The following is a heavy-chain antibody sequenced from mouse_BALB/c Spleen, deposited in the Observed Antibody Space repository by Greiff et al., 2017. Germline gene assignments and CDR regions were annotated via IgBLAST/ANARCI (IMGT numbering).Heavy chain of an antibody. J-gene: IGHJ3*01. V-gene: IGHV5-9-4*01. CDR1: GFTFSSYA. CDR3: ASLYDGYPAWFAY. CDR2: ISSGGSYT. D-gene: IGHD2-3*01. Sequence: DVKLVESGGGLVKPGGSLKLSCAASGFTFSSYAMSWVRQSPEKRLEWVAEISSGGSYTYYPDTVTGRFTISRDNAKNTLYLEMSSLRSEDTAMYYCASLYDGYPAWFAYWGQGTLVTVSA.